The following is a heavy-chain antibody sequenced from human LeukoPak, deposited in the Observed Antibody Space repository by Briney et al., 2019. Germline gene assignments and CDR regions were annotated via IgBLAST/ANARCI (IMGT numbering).Heavy chain of an antibody. J-gene: IGHJ2*01. CDR2: MFDRGSP. V-gene: IGHV4-4*09. Sequence: SETLSLTCSVSGGSINGYSLGWVRQPPGKGLECIGYMFDRGSPNHHPSLQNRVTTSVDTSKNEFSLRLTSVTAADTAVYYCARRIQLWSYWHFDLWGRGTLVTVSS. CDR3: ARRIQLWSYWHFDL. D-gene: IGHD5-18*01. CDR1: GGSINGYS.